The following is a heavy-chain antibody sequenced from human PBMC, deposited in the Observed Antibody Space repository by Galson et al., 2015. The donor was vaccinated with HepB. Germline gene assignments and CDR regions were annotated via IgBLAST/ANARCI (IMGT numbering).Heavy chain of an antibody. D-gene: IGHD6-6*01. CDR1: GFTLRRYC. CDR3: AKGDVAYTSSSGGFDY. V-gene: IGHV3-30*18. Sequence: SLRLSCAASGFTLRRYCIHWVRQAPGTGLEWVAVISYDGGQNKYAASVKVLFPISRDVSMNTIYLQASSLREEDTAVYHCAKGDVAYTSSSGGFDYWGQGTRVTVSS. CDR2: ISYDGGQN. J-gene: IGHJ4*02.